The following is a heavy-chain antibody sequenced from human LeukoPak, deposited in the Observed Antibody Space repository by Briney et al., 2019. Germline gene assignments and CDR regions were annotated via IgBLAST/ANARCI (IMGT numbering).Heavy chain of an antibody. CDR1: GFTFSSYA. CDR3: AKDQEDIVVVVAATQSFDP. D-gene: IGHD2-15*01. Sequence: GGSLRLSCAASGFTFSSYAMSWVRQAPGKGLKWVSAISGSGGSTYYADSVKGRFTISRDNSKNTLYLQMNSLRAEDTAVYYCAKDQEDIVVVVAATQSFDPWGQGTMVTISS. V-gene: IGHV3-23*01. J-gene: IGHJ5*02. CDR2: ISGSGGST.